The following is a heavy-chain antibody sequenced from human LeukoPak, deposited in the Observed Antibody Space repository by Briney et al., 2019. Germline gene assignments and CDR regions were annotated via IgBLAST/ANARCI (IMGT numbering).Heavy chain of an antibody. J-gene: IGHJ4*02. D-gene: IGHD5-18*01. CDR1: GYSLSSGYY. CDR3: ARETGGYSYSLDY. CDR2: IYHSGST. Sequence: SETLSLTCALYGYSLSSGYYWGWIRQPPGKGLEWIGSIYHSGSTYYNPSLKSRVTISVDTSKNQFSLKLSSVTAADTAVYYCARETGGYSYSLDYWGQGTLVTVSS. V-gene: IGHV4-38-2*02.